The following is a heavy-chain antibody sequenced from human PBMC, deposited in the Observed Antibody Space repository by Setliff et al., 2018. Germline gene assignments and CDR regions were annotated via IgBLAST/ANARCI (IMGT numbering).Heavy chain of an antibody. CDR1: DVSISDTTYY. J-gene: IGHJ3*02. Sequence: SETLSLTCSVSDVSISDTTYYWAWVRQPPGKGLEWIGYIYFSGSTYYNPSLKSRVNMSVDTSKNQIALNLKSVTAADTAVYYCARTWIQLWLGRDAFDIWGQGTMVTVSS. CDR2: IYFSGST. V-gene: IGHV4-39*01. D-gene: IGHD5-18*01. CDR3: ARTWIQLWLGRDAFDI.